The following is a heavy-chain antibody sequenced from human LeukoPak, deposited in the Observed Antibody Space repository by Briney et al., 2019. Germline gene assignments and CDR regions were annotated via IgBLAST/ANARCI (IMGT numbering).Heavy chain of an antibody. D-gene: IGHD2-2*03. J-gene: IGHJ3*02. V-gene: IGHV4-61*01. CDR3: ARDRSSSGYCSSTSCYDDAFDI. Sequence: PSETLSLTCTVSGGSVSSGSYYWCWIRQPPGKGLEWIGYIYYSGSTNYNPSLKSRVTISVDTSKNQFSLKLSSVTAADTAVYYCARDRSSSGYCSSTSCYDDAFDIWGQGTMVTVSS. CDR1: GGSVSSGSYY. CDR2: IYYSGST.